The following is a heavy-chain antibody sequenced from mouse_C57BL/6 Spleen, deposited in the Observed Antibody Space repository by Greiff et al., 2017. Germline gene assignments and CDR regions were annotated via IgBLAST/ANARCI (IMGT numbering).Heavy chain of an antibody. D-gene: IGHD1-1*01. CDR2: ISSGSSTI. CDR3: ARSSSRYYYAMDY. V-gene: IGHV5-17*01. J-gene: IGHJ4*01. CDR1: GFTFSDYG. Sequence: DVKLVESGGGLVKPGGSLKLSCAASGFTFSDYGMHWVRQAPEKGLEWVAYISSGSSTIYYADTVKGRFTISRDNAKNTLFLQMTSLRSEDTAMYYCARSSSRYYYAMDYWGQGTSVTVSS.